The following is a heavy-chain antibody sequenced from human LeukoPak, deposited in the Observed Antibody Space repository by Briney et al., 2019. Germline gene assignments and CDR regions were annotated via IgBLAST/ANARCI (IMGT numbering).Heavy chain of an antibody. J-gene: IGHJ5*02. V-gene: IGHV4-34*01. CDR3: ARGGCDEGYCSSTGWFDP. Sequence: NTSETLSLTCAVYGGSFSGYYWSWIRQPPGKGLEWIGEINHSGSTNYNPSLKSRVTTSVDTSKNQFSLKLSSVTAADTAVYYCARGGCDEGYCSSTGWFDPWGQGTLVTVSS. D-gene: IGHD2-2*01. CDR2: INHSGST. CDR1: GGSFSGYY.